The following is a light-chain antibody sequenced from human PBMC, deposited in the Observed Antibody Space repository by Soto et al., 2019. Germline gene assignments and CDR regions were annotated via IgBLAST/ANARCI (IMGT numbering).Light chain of an antibody. CDR1: QSINSR. CDR3: QQYKSYSYT. J-gene: IGKJ2*01. V-gene: IGKV1-5*03. CDR2: KAS. Sequence: DIQMTQSPSTLSASVGDRVTITCRAIQSINSRLAWYQQKPGKAPNLLIYKASSLQSGVPSRFSGSGSGTEFTLTISSLQPDDFATYYCQQYKSYSYTFGQGTKLEIK.